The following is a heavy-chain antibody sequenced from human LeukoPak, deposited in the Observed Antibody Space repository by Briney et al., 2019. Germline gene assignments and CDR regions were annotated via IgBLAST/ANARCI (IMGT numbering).Heavy chain of an antibody. D-gene: IGHD2-21*02. Sequence: ASVKVSCKASGGTFSSYAISWVRQAPGQGLEWMGGIIPIFGTANYAQKFQGRVTITTDESTSTAYMELSSLRSEDTAVYYGARGGYCGGDCYSSYFDLWGRGTLVTVSS. J-gene: IGHJ2*01. V-gene: IGHV1-69*05. CDR2: IIPIFGTA. CDR3: ARGGYCGGDCYSSYFDL. CDR1: GGTFSSYA.